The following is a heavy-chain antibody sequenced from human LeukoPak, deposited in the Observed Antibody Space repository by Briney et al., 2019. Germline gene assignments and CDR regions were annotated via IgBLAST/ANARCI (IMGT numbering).Heavy chain of an antibody. V-gene: IGHV1-69*05. J-gene: IGHJ6*03. CDR1: GGTFSSYA. D-gene: IGHD2-2*02. CDR3: VRDGHRLYDYYYYYMDV. Sequence: SVKVSCKASGGTFSSYAINWVRQAPGQGLEWMGGIIPIFGTANYAQKLQGRVTMTTDTSTSTAYMELRSLRSDDTAVYFCVRDGHRLYDYYYYYMDVWGKGTTVTVSS. CDR2: IIPIFGTA.